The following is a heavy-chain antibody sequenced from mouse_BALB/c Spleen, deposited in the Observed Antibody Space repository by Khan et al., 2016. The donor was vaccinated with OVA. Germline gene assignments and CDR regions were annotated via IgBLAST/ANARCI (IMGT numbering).Heavy chain of an antibody. V-gene: IGHV1S132*01. J-gene: IGHJ3*01. CDR2: IFPGTGTT. Sequence: QVQLQQSGAELVKPGASVKLSCKPSGYTFTSYWIQWVKQRPGQGLGWIGQIFPGTGTTYYNENFKGKATLTVDTSSNTAYMQFSSLTSEDSAVYVCARGYFGNYEFAYWGQVTLVTVSP. CDR1: GYTFTSYW. D-gene: IGHD2-1*01. CDR3: ARGYFGNYEFAY.